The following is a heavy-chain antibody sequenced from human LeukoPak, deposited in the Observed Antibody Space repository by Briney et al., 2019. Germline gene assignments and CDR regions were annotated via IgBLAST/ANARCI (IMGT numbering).Heavy chain of an antibody. CDR3: ARASKPREWLVHPYYFDY. J-gene: IGHJ4*02. CDR1: GFTFSSYV. CDR2: ISTGGSST. Sequence: GGSLRLSCAASGFTFSSYVMSWVRQAPGKGLEWVSGISTGGSSTYYADSVKGRFTISRDNSKNSLYLQMNSLRAEDTAVYYCARASKPREWLVHPYYFDYWGQGTLVTVSS. D-gene: IGHD6-19*01. V-gene: IGHV3-23*01.